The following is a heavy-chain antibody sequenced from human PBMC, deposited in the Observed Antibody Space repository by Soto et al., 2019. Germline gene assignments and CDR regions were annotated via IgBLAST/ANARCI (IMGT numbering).Heavy chain of an antibody. CDR3: SSLPDGYTSGLDY. D-gene: IGHD5-12*01. CDR2: IYYTGNT. CDR1: GASISSGDYY. Sequence: QVQLQESGPGLVKPSQTLSLSCTVSGASISSGDYYWSWIRQPPGKGLEWIGYIYYTGNTVFNPSPKSRVSISVDTSKNQFSLKLNPVTAADTAVYYCSSLPDGYTSGLDYWGQGTLVTVSS. V-gene: IGHV4-30-4*01. J-gene: IGHJ4*02.